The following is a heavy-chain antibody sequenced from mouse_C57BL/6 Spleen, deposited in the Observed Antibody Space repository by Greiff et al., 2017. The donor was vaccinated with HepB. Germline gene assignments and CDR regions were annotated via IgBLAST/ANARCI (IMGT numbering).Heavy chain of an antibody. CDR1: GYAFSSYW. D-gene: IGHD1-1*01. V-gene: IGHV1-80*01. Sequence: QVQLQQSGAELVKPGASVKISCKASGYAFSSYWMNWVKQRPGKGLEWIGQIYPGDGDTNYNGKFKGKATLTADKSSSTAYMQLSSLTSADSAVYFCARGDYGSSFDYWGQGTTLTVSS. CDR2: IYPGDGDT. CDR3: ARGDYGSSFDY. J-gene: IGHJ2*01.